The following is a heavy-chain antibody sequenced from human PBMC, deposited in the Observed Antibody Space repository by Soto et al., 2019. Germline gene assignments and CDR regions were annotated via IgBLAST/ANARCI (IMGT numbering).Heavy chain of an antibody. CDR1: GGTFSSYA. J-gene: IGHJ3*02. D-gene: IGHD3-22*01. Sequence: GASVKVSCKASGGTFSSYAIRWVRQAPGQGLEWMGGIIPIFGTANYAQKFQGGVTITADESTSTAYMELSSLRSEDTAVYYCARGRGSRDYYDSSGYGGDDAFDIWGQGTIGTVSS. CDR2: IIPIFGTA. V-gene: IGHV1-69*13. CDR3: ARGRGSRDYYDSSGYGGDDAFDI.